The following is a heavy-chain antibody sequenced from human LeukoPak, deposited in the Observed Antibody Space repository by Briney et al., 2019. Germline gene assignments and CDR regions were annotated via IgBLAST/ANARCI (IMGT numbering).Heavy chain of an antibody. Sequence: SETLSLTCTVSGGSISSYYWSWIRQPPGKGLEWIGYIYYSGSTNYNPSLKSRVTISVDTSKNQFSLKLSSVTAADTAVYYCARGGRPVAAAGTDWFDPWGQGTLVTVSS. CDR3: ARGGRPVAAAGTDWFDP. CDR2: IYYSGST. V-gene: IGHV4-59*01. J-gene: IGHJ5*02. CDR1: GGSISSYY. D-gene: IGHD6-13*01.